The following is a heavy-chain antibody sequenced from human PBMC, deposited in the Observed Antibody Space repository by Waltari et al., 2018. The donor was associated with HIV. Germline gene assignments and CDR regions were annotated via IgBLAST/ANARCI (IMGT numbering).Heavy chain of an antibody. V-gene: IGHV3-7*01. D-gene: IGHD2-15*01. CDR2: RNQDVSEI. CDR3: AREGGRDCSGGTCYIDY. Sequence: EVEVVESGGGLVQPGGSLRLSCAVSGFTFSSSWMSWGRQAPGEGLRRVANRNQDVSEIYYVASVEGRFTNSRDNSKNLLYRQMNSLRAEDTAVYYCAREGGRDCSGGTCYIDYWGQGTLVTVSS. J-gene: IGHJ4*02. CDR1: GFTFSSSW.